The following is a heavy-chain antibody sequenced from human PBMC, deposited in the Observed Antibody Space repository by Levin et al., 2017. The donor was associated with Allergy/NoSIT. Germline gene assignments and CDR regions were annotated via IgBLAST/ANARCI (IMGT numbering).Heavy chain of an antibody. CDR1: GGTFSSYA. V-gene: IGHV1-69*06. Sequence: KISCKASGGTFSSYAISWVRQAPGQGLEWMGGIIPIFGTANYAQKFQGRVTITADKSTSTAYMELSSLRSEDTAVYYCARVGSDYYYYYMDVWGKGTTVTVSS. CDR2: IIPIFGTA. CDR3: ARVGSDYYYYYMDV. J-gene: IGHJ6*03. D-gene: IGHD1-14*01.